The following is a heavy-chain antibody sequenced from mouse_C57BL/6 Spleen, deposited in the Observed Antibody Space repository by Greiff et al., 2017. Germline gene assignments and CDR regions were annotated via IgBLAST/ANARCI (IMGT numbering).Heavy chain of an antibody. CDR1: GYTFTSYW. CDR2: IDPSDSDT. Sequence: QVQLQQPGAELVKPGASVKLSCKASGYTFTSYWMQWVKQRPGQGLEWIGEIDPSDSDTNYNQKFKGKATLTVDTSSSTSYMQHSILTSEDSAVYYGARLDTPGNFDYWGQGTTVTVSS. J-gene: IGHJ2*01. CDR3: ARLDTPGNFDY. V-gene: IGHV1-50*01.